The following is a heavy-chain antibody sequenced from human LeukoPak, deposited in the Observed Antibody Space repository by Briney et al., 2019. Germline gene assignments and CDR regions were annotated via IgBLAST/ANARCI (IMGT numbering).Heavy chain of an antibody. D-gene: IGHD2-2*01. CDR1: GFTFSDHY. J-gene: IGHJ4*02. CDR2: ISDDSNYI. V-gene: IGHV3-21*01. Sequence: GGSLRLSCAASGFTFSDHYMNWIRQAPGKGLEWVSSISDDSNYIYYADSVKGRFTISRDNAKNSLYLQMNSLRAEDTAVYYCANHLACGSTSCPSFDYWGQGTLVTVSS. CDR3: ANHLACGSTSCPSFDY.